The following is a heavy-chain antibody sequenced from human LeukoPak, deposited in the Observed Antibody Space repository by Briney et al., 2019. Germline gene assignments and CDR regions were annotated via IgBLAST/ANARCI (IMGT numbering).Heavy chain of an antibody. CDR2: INSVGSST. CDR3: ALGGFDY. J-gene: IGHJ4*02. V-gene: IGHV3-74*01. Sequence: HAGGSLRLSCVASGFTFRSYWMHWVRQAPGKGRVWVSRINSVGSSTSYADSVKGRFPISSANAKNTLYLQMNSLRAEATAVYSCALGGFDYWGQGTLVTVSS. CDR1: GFTFRSYW.